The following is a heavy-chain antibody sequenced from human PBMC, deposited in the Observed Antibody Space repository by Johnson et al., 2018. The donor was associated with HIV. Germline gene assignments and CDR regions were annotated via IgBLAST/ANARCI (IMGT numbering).Heavy chain of an antibody. CDR2: ISYDGSKT. J-gene: IGHJ3*02. CDR3: AREGGGSNEDDAFDI. CDR1: GIIFSHYG. Sequence: VQLVESGGGVVQPGRSLRLSCAVSGIIFSHYGMHWVRQAPGKGLEWVALISYDGSKTYYVDSVKARFTISRDDARNTLYLQMNNLKAEDTALYYCAREGGGSNEDDAFDIWGQGTMVTVSS. V-gene: IGHV3-30*03. D-gene: IGHD1-26*01.